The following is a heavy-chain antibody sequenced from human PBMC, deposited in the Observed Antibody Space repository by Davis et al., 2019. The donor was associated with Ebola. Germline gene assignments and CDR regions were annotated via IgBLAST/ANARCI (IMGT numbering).Heavy chain of an antibody. D-gene: IGHD3-10*01. CDR2: IRSKANSYAT. V-gene: IGHV3-73*01. J-gene: IGHJ3*02. CDR1: GFTFSGSA. CDR3: ARRMVQGVGAFDI. Sequence: GESLKISCAASGFTFSGSAMHWVRQASGKGLEWVGRIRSKANSYATAYAASVKGRFTISRDDSKNTAYLQMNSLKTEDTAVYYCARRMVQGVGAFDIWGQGTMVTVSS.